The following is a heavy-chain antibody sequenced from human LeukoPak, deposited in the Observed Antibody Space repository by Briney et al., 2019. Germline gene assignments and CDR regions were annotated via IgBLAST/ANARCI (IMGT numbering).Heavy chain of an antibody. Sequence: GSLRLSCAASGFTFSSYAMSWVRQPPGKGLEWIGEINHSGSTNYNPSLKSRVTISVDTSKNQFSLKLSSVTAADTAVYYCARGRANWGQGTLVTVSS. CDR2: INHSGST. J-gene: IGHJ4*02. V-gene: IGHV4-34*01. CDR3: ARGRAN. D-gene: IGHD5-12*01. CDR1: GFTFSSYA.